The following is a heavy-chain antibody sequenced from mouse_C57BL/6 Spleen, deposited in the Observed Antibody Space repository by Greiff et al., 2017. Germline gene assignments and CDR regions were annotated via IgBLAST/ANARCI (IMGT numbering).Heavy chain of an antibody. V-gene: IGHV1-55*01. CDR1: GYTFTSYW. Sequence: QVQLQQPGAELVKPGASVKMSCKASGYTFTSYWLTWVTQRPGQGLEWIGDIYPGSGSNNYNEKFKSTATLTVDTSSSTAYMQLSSRTSEDSAVYYCATWHYYGYWGQGTTLTVSS. D-gene: IGHD1-1*01. CDR2: IYPGSGSN. CDR3: ATWHYYGY. J-gene: IGHJ2*01.